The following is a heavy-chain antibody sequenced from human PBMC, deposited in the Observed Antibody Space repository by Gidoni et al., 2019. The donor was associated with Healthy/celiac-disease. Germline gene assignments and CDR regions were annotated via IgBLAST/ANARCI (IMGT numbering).Heavy chain of an antibody. CDR1: GVPFRSYA. Sequence: EVQLLESGGGLVQPGGSLRLSCAASGVPFRSYAMSWVRQAPGKGLEWVSAISGSGGSTYYADSVKGRFTISRDNSKNTLYLQMNSLRAEDTAVYYCAKLCTVVVAEDNWFDPWGQGTLVTVSS. CDR2: ISGSGGST. V-gene: IGHV3-23*01. J-gene: IGHJ5*02. D-gene: IGHD2-15*01. CDR3: AKLCTVVVAEDNWFDP.